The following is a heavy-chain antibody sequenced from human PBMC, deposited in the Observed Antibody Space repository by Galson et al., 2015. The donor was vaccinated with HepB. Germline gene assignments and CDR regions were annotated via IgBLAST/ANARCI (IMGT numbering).Heavy chain of an antibody. CDR2: ISAYNGNT. CDR3: ARRDTAMDYYYYGMDV. V-gene: IGHV1-18*04. CDR1: GYTFTSYG. D-gene: IGHD5-18*01. J-gene: IGHJ6*02. Sequence: SVKVSCKAPGYTFTSYGISWVRQAPGQGLEWMGWISAYNGNTNYAQKLQGRVTMTTDTSTSTAYMELRSLRSDDTAVYYCARRDTAMDYYYYGMDVWGQGTTVTVSS.